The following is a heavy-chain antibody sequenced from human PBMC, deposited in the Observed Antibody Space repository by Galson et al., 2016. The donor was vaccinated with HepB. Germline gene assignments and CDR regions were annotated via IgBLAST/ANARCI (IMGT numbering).Heavy chain of an antibody. J-gene: IGHJ4*02. Sequence: ETLSLTCTVSGGSISSYYWSWIRQPPGKGLEWLGYIYDSGNTNYNPSLKSRVTISVDTSKNQFSLRLSSVNAADTAVYYCARAPRGGATITFDYWGQGTLVTVSS. V-gene: IGHV4-59*01. CDR1: GGSISSYY. CDR3: ARAPRGGATITFDY. D-gene: IGHD5-12*01. CDR2: IYDSGNT.